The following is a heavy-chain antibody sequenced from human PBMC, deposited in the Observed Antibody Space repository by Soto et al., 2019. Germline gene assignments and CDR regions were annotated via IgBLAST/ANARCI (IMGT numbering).Heavy chain of an antibody. J-gene: IGHJ4*02. CDR3: ARADYDYIWGSYRYGGYYFDY. CDR2: INHSGST. Sequence: QVQLQQWGAGLLKPSETLSLTCAVYGGSFSGYYWSWIRQPPGKGLEWIGEINHSGSTNYNPSLKSRVTISVDTSKIQFSLKLSSVTAADTAVYYCARADYDYIWGSYRYGGYYFDYWGQGTLVTVSS. V-gene: IGHV4-34*01. CDR1: GGSFSGYY. D-gene: IGHD3-16*02.